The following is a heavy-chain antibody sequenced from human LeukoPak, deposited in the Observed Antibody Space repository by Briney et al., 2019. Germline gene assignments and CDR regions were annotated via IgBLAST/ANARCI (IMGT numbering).Heavy chain of an antibody. CDR3: ARDGQENSFDY. CDR1: GYSFTRHW. J-gene: IGHJ4*02. V-gene: IGHV5-51*04. Sequence: GESLKISCKGSGYSFTRHWIAWVRQMPGKGLEWMGIVYPADSDTRYSPSFQGQVTISVDKPITTAYLQWSSLKASDSAMYYCARDGQENSFDYWGQGTVVTVSS. CDR2: VYPADSDT.